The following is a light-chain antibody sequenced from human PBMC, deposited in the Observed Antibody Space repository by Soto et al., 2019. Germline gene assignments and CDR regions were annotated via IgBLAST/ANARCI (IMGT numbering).Light chain of an antibody. CDR2: GAS. Sequence: EIVLTQSPATLSLSPGERATLSCRASQSVSSSNLAWYQQKPGQAPRLVISGASSRAAGLPDRFSGSGSGTDFTLTISRLEPEDCAVYYCQHYDDSPPRYTFGQGTKLEIK. CDR1: QSVSSSN. CDR3: QHYDDSPPRYT. V-gene: IGKV3-20*01. J-gene: IGKJ2*01.